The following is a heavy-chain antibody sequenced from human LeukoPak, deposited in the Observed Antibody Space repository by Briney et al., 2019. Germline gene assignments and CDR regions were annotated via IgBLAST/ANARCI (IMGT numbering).Heavy chain of an antibody. J-gene: IGHJ4*02. CDR3: AKGSGSGSYQPTFDY. CDR2: ISWNSGSI. D-gene: IGHD1-26*01. Sequence: GRSLRLSCAASGFTFDDYAMHWVRQAPGKGLEWVSGISWNSGSIGYADSVKGRFTISRDNAKNSLYLQMNSLRAEDTALYYCAKGSGSGSYQPTFDYWGQGTLVTVSS. CDR1: GFTFDDYA. V-gene: IGHV3-9*01.